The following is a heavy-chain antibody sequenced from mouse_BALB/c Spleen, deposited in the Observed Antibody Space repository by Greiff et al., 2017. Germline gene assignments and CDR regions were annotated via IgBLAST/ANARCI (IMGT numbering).Heavy chain of an antibody. CDR2: ISYSGST. D-gene: IGHD1-2*01. CDR1: GYSITSDYA. J-gene: IGHJ4*01. V-gene: IGHV3-2*02. CDR3: ARFYYGYVGAMDY. Sequence: EVQLQESGPGLVKPSQSLSLTCTVTGYSITSDYAWNWIRQFPGNKLEWMGYISYSGSTSYNPSLKSRISITRDTSKNQFFLQLNSVTTEDTATYYCARFYYGYVGAMDYWGQGTSVTVSS.